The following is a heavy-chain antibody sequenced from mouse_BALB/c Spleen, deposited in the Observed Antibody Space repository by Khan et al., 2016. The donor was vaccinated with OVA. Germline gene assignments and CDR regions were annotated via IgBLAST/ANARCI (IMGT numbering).Heavy chain of an antibody. J-gene: IGHJ4*01. Sequence: DLVKPGASVKLSCKASGYTFTSYWINWIKQRPGQGLEWIGRIGPGSGSTSYNEMFTGKATLTVDTTSSTAYIQRSSLSSEDSAVYFCARSNYYGSSLYAMDYWGQGTSVTVSS. CDR2: IGPGSGST. CDR1: GYTFTSYW. V-gene: IGHV1S41*01. CDR3: ARSNYYGSSLYAMDY. D-gene: IGHD1-1*01.